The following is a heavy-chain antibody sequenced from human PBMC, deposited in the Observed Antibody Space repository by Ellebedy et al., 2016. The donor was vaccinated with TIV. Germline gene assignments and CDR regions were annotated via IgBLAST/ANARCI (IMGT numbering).Heavy chain of an antibody. CDR1: GFTFSSFG. CDR2: IWSDGTNK. J-gene: IGHJ3*01. V-gene: IGHV3-33*08. D-gene: IGHD2-15*01. CDR3: AGGYCYGGNCPRTAFDL. Sequence: GESLKISCAASGFTFSSFGMHWVRQTPGRGLEWVAVIWSDGTNKYYGESVKGRFTISRDNSKNTLYLQMNSLRAEDTALYYCAGGYCYGGNCPRTAFDLWGQGAMVTVSS.